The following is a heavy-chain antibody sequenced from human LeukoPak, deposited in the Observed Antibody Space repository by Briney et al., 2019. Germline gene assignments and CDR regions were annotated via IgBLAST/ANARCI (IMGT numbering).Heavy chain of an antibody. V-gene: IGHV1-69*04. CDR2: IIPILGIA. CDR1: GGTFSSYA. D-gene: IGHD4-17*01. Sequence: PVKVSCKASGGTFSSYAISWVRQAPGQGLEWMGRIIPILGIANYAQKFQGRVTITADKSTSTTYMELSSLRSEDTAVYYCARDLYQDGDYHSDSWGQGALVTVSS. CDR3: ARDLYQDGDYHSDS. J-gene: IGHJ4*02.